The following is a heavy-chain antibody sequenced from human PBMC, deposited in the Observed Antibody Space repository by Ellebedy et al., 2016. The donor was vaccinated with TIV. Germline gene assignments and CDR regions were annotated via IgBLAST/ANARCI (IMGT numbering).Heavy chain of an antibody. CDR1: GFTFSSYS. CDR2: ISSSSSYI. D-gene: IGHD5-18*01. Sequence: GESLKISCAASGFTFSSYSMNWVRQAPGKGLEWVSSISSSSSYIYYADSVKGRFTISRDNAKNSLYLQMNSLRAEDTAVYYCARDRGYSYGPLYYWGQGTLVTVSS. J-gene: IGHJ4*02. V-gene: IGHV3-21*01. CDR3: ARDRGYSYGPLYY.